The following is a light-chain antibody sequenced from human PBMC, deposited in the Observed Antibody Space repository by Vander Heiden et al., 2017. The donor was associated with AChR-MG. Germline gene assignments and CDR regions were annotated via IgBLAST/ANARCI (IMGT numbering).Light chain of an antibody. CDR2: NVN. Sequence: QSALTQPASVSGSPGQSITISCTGTSSDIGNYDFVSWYQQHPGKAPRLIIYNVNTRPSGVSNRFSGSKSGSTASLTISGLQPEDESFYYCSSFTYRSTPMIFGGGTWLTVL. V-gene: IGLV2-14*03. CDR1: SSDIGNYDF. CDR3: SSFTYRSTPMI. J-gene: IGLJ2*01.